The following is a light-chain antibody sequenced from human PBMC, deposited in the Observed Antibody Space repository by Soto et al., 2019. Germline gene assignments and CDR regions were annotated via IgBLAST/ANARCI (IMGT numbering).Light chain of an antibody. Sequence: EIVLTQSPGTLSLSPGEGATLSCRASQSVSSNNLAWYQQKPGRAPRLLIYGAFNRASDIPHRFSGSGSGTDFTLTISRLEPDDFAVYYCQQFGSSPPYTFGQGTRLEIK. CDR1: QSVSSNN. CDR2: GAF. V-gene: IGKV3-20*01. CDR3: QQFGSSPPYT. J-gene: IGKJ2*01.